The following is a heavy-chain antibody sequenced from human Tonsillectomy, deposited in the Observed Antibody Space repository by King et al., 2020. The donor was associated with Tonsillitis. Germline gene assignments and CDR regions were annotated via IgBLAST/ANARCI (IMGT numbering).Heavy chain of an antibody. J-gene: IGHJ5*02. CDR3: TTERLKTYYEILTGYYWSNWFDP. D-gene: IGHD3-9*01. CDR1: GFTFSNAW. CDR2: IKSKADGGTT. V-gene: IGHV3-15*01. Sequence: VQLVESGGGLVKPGGSLRLSCAASGFTFSNAWMSWVRQAPGKGLEWVGRIKSKADGGTTDYAAPVKGRFTISRDDSKNTLYLQMNSLKTEDTAVYYCTTERLKTYYEILTGYYWSNWFDPWGQGTLVTVSS.